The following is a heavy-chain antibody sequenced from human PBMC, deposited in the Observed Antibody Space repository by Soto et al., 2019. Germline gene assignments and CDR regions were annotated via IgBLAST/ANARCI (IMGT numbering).Heavy chain of an antibody. CDR2: INHSGST. Sequence: PSETLSLTCAVYGGSFSGYYWSWIRQPPGKGLEWIGEINHSGSTNYNPSLKSRVTISIHTSKNQFSLKLSSVTAADTAVYYCARVTAGYYDSSGYYYYYGMDVWGQGTTVNVSS. J-gene: IGHJ6*02. CDR1: GGSFSGYY. D-gene: IGHD3-22*01. V-gene: IGHV4-34*01. CDR3: ARVTAGYYDSSGYYYYYGMDV.